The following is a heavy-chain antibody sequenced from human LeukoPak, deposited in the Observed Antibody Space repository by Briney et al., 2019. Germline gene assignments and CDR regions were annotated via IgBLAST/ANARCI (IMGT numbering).Heavy chain of an antibody. J-gene: IGHJ5*02. D-gene: IGHD3-9*01. CDR1: GGTFSSYA. CDR3: ARGGQVLRYFDWLSHDNWFDP. Sequence: SVKVSCKASGGTFSSYAISWVRQAPGQGLEWMGGIIPIFGTANYAQKFQGRVTITADESTSTAYVELSSLRSEDTAVYYCARGGQVLRYFDWLSHDNWFDPWGQGTLVTVSS. V-gene: IGHV1-69*13. CDR2: IIPIFGTA.